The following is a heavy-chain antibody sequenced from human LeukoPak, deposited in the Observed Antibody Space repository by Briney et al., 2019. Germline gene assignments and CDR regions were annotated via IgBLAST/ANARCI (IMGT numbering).Heavy chain of an antibody. CDR3: ARAQVLEWLADY. Sequence: ASVKVSCKASGYTFTGYYMHWVRQAPGQGLEWMGWINPNSGGTNYAQKFQGRVTMTRDTSISTAYMELSRLRSDDTAVYYCARAQVLEWLADYWGQGTLVTVSS. J-gene: IGHJ4*02. V-gene: IGHV1-2*02. D-gene: IGHD3-3*01. CDR1: GYTFTGYY. CDR2: INPNSGGT.